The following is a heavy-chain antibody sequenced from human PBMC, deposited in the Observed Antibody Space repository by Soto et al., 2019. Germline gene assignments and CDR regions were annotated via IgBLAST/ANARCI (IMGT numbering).Heavy chain of an antibody. D-gene: IGHD3-10*01. CDR1: GGTFSNYA. J-gene: IGHJ4*02. CDR3: ARDRNFYGSGSAPPVFGY. V-gene: IGHV1-69*13. CDR2: IIPILDAV. Sequence: ASVKVCCKASGGTFSNYAISWVRQAPGQGLEWMGGIIPILDAVFYAPKFQGRVTITADESTSTAYIQLSSLRSEDTAMYYCARDRNFYGSGSAPPVFGYWGQGSLVTVSS.